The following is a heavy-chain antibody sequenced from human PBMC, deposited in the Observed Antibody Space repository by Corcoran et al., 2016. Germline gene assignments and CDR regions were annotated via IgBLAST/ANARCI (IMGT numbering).Heavy chain of an antibody. Sequence: EVQLVQSGAEVKKPGESLKISCKGSEYSFTSYWISWVRQMPGKGLVWMGIIYPGDSDTRYSPSFQGQVTIPADKSISTAYLQWSSMKASDTAMYQCAGGLAWFVDPRALDIWGQGTMVTVSS. CDR3: AGGLAWFVDPRALDI. J-gene: IGHJ3*02. V-gene: IGHV5-51*01. CDR2: IYPGDSDT. CDR1: EYSFTSYW. D-gene: IGHD3-10*01.